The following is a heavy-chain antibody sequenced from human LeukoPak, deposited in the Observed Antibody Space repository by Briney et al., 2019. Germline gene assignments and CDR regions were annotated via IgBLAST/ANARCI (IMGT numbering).Heavy chain of an antibody. Sequence: GGSLRLSCAASGFTFSSYSMNWVRQAPGKGLEWVSSISSSSSYIYYADSVKGRFTISRDNAKNSLYLQMNSLRAEDTAVYYCAKDTYYYDSSGYATGDYWGQGTLVTVSS. V-gene: IGHV3-21*04. CDR3: AKDTYYYDSSGYATGDY. CDR1: GFTFSSYS. J-gene: IGHJ4*02. CDR2: ISSSSSYI. D-gene: IGHD3-22*01.